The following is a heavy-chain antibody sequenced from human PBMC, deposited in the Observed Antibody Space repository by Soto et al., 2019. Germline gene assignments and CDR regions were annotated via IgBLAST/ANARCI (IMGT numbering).Heavy chain of an antibody. CDR3: APLSVSLNGPDGIHV. V-gene: IGHV4-39*01. Sequence: SETLSLTCSVSGYSVSSSDSYWAWIRQPPGKGLEWIGSMLYSGLTYYNPSLKSRATLSVDTSQNHFSVRLNSVTASDTAVYYCAPLSVSLNGPDGIHVWGQGTPVTVSS. D-gene: IGHD2-8*01. CDR1: GYSVSSSDSY. J-gene: IGHJ6*02. CDR2: MLYSGLT.